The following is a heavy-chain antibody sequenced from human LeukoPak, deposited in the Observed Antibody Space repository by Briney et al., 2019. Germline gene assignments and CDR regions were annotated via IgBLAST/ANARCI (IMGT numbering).Heavy chain of an antibody. D-gene: IGHD3-10*01. Sequence: GGSLRLSCAASGFTFSTYTMNWVRQAPGKGLEWVPSISNSSSYIYYADSAKGRFTISRDNAKNSLYLQMNSLRAEDTALYYSARWGDRRGGACDIWGQGTMVTVSS. CDR1: GFTFSTYT. J-gene: IGHJ3*02. V-gene: IGHV3-21*01. CDR3: ARWGDRRGGACDI. CDR2: ISNSSSYI.